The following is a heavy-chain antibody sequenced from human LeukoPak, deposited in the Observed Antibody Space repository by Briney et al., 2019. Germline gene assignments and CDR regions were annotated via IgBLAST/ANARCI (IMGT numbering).Heavy chain of an antibody. D-gene: IGHD2-21*02. CDR2: ISYDGSNK. CDR1: GFTFSSYA. J-gene: IGHJ3*01. V-gene: IGHV3-30*04. Sequence: GGSLRLSCAASGFTFSSYAMHWVRQAPGKGLEWVAVISYDGSNKYYADSVKGRFTISRDNSKNTLYLQMNSLRAEDTAVYYCARGLYCGGDCFDAFDVWGQGTMVTVSS. CDR3: ARGLYCGGDCFDAFDV.